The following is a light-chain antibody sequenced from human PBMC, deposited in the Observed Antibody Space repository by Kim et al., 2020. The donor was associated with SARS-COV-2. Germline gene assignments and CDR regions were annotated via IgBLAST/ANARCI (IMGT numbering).Light chain of an antibody. CDR2: DVS. Sequence: GHSITISCTGTSSDVGGYNYLSWYQPHPGKAPKLMIYDVSKRPSGVSNRFSGSKSGNTASLTISGLQAEDEADYYCSSYTSSSTWVFGGGTQLTVL. V-gene: IGLV2-14*04. CDR1: SSDVGGYNY. J-gene: IGLJ3*02. CDR3: SSYTSSSTWV.